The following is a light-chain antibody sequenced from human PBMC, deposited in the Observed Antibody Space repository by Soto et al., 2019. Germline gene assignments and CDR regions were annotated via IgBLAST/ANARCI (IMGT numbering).Light chain of an antibody. CDR2: GAS. CDR3: QQYGSSPQT. J-gene: IGKJ1*01. CDR1: QSVSSK. V-gene: IGKV3-20*01. Sequence: EIEMTQSPATLSVSPGGRATLSCRASQSVSSKLAWYQQKPGQAPRLLIYGASNRATGIPDRFSGSGSGTDFTLTISRLEPEDFAVYYCQQYGSSPQTFGQGTKVDIK.